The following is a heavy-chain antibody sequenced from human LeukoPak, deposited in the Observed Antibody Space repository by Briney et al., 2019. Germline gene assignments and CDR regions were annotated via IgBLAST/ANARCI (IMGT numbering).Heavy chain of an antibody. CDR1: GFTFSNHF. Sequence: GESLRLSCSTSGFTFSNHFMHWVRQAPGKGLEYVSSIGPNGASTLYADSVKGRFTISRDNSKNALYLQLTSLRLEDTALYYCVKDLTGTWSFDYWGQGTLVTVSS. CDR2: IGPNGAST. V-gene: IGHV3-64D*06. D-gene: IGHD3-9*01. CDR3: VKDLTGTWSFDY. J-gene: IGHJ4*02.